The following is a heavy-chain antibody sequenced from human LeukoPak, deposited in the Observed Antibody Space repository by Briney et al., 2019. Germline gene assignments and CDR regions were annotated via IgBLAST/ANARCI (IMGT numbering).Heavy chain of an antibody. CDR3: ARRGVTTQYSFYAMAV. D-gene: IGHD2-21*02. CDR2: IDAGSGNT. CDR1: GYTFTSYA. V-gene: IGHV1-3*01. J-gene: IGHJ6*02. Sequence: ASVRVSCKASGYTFTSYAVHWVRQAPGQRPEWMGWIDAGSGNTGCSQEFQGRVTITRDTSASTAYMELSSLTSEDTAVYYCARRGVTTQYSFYAMAVWGQGTTVTVSS.